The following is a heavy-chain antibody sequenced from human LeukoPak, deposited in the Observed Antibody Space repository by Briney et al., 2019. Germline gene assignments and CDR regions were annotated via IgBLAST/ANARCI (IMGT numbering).Heavy chain of an antibody. Sequence: GGSLRLSCAASGFTFSSYAMSWVRQAPGKGLEWVSAISGSGGSTYYADSVKGRFTISRDNSKNTLYLQMNSLRAADTAVYYCARDRGAGYSSSWLFDYWGQGTLVTVSS. CDR1: GFTFSSYA. V-gene: IGHV3-23*01. J-gene: IGHJ4*02. CDR2: ISGSGGST. D-gene: IGHD6-13*01. CDR3: ARDRGAGYSSSWLFDY.